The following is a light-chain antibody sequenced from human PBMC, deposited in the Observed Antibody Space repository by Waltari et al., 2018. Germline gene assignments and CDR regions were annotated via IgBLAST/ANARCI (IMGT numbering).Light chain of an antibody. V-gene: IGKV3-15*01. CDR2: GAS. CDR3: QQYNNWPLRT. J-gene: IGKJ3*01. CDR1: QSVSSN. Sequence: EIVMMQSPATLSVSPGERATLSCRASQSVSSNLAWYQQKPGQAPRLLIYGASTRATGIPARFSGSGSGTEFTLTISSLQSEDFAVYYCQQYNNWPLRTFGPGTKVDIK.